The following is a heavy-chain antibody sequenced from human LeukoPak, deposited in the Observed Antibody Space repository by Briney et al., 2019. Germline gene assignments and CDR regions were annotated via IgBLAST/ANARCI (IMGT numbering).Heavy chain of an antibody. CDR2: INPHSGDT. CDR1: GYTFTSYD. V-gene: IGHV1-2*02. CDR3: ARDPYYYFYMDV. J-gene: IGHJ6*03. Sequence: ASVKVSCKASGYTFTSYDINCVRQAPGQGLEWMGWINPHSGDTNYAQKFQGRVTMTSDTSISTAYMELSRLTSDDTAVYYCARDPYYYFYMDVWGKGTTVTVSS.